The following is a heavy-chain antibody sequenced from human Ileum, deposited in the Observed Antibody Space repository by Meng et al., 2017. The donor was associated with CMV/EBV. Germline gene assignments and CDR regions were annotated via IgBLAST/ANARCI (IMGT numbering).Heavy chain of an antibody. V-gene: IGHV4-39*01. CDR2: IYYSGST. D-gene: IGHD6-19*01. J-gene: IGHJ5*02. CDR1: GGSISSSSYY. CDR3: ARPDSSGWKNWFDP. Sequence: GSLRLSCTVSGGSISSSSYYWGWIRQPPGKGLEWIGSIYYSGSTYYNPSLKSRVTISVDTSKNQFSLKLSSVTAADTAVYYCARPDSSGWKNWFDPWGQGTLVTGSS.